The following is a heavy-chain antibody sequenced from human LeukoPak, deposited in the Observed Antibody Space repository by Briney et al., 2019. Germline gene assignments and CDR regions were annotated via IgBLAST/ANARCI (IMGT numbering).Heavy chain of an antibody. V-gene: IGHV4-59*01. CDR3: ARGSSYTSTSYFFDY. J-gene: IGHJ4*02. CDR1: GASISRYY. Sequence: SETLSLTCTVSGASISRYYWNWIRQPPGKGLGWIGNVDNSGSTNYNPSLKSRVTTSLDASKNQFSLKLTSVTTADTAVYYCARGSSYTSTSYFFDYWGQGTLVTVSS. D-gene: IGHD6-13*01. CDR2: VDNSGST.